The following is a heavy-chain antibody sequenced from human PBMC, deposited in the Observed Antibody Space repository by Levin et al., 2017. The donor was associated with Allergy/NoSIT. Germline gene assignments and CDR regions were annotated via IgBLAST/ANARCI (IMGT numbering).Heavy chain of an antibody. D-gene: IGHD5-24*01. J-gene: IGHJ4*02. CDR3: ATMATRAY. Sequence: SQTLSLTCTVSGGSISNSRDFWGWIRQPPGKGLEWIGSVYYSGSTYYNPSNKSRVTISVDTSTNQLFLNLNSVTAADTAVYYCATMATRAYWGQGILVTVSS. CDR1: GGSISNSRDF. CDR2: VYYSGST. V-gene: IGHV4-39*01.